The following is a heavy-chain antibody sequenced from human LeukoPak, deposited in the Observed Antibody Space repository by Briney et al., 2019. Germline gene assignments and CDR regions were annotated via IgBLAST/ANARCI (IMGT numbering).Heavy chain of an antibody. J-gene: IGHJ3*02. Sequence: SETLSLTCTVSGGSISSYYWSWIRQPPGKGLEWIGYIYYSGSTNYNPSLKSRVTISVDTSKNQFSLKLSSVTAADTAVYYCAREGGTYYYDNGAFDIWGQGTMVTVSS. CDR1: GGSISSYY. V-gene: IGHV4-59*01. CDR3: AREGGTYYYDNGAFDI. CDR2: IYYSGST. D-gene: IGHD3-22*01.